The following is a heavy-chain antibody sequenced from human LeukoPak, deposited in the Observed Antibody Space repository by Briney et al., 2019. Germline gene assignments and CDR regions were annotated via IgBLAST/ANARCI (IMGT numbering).Heavy chain of an antibody. V-gene: IGHV4-34*01. D-gene: IGHD3-10*01. Sequence: SETLSLTCTVSDDSITMYYWSWIRQPPGKGLEWIGEINHSGSTNYNPSLKSRVTISVDTSKNQFSLKLSSVTAADTAVYYCAREPAKITKKPYYMDVWGKGTTVTVSS. CDR3: AREPAKITKKPYYMDV. CDR1: DDSITMYY. J-gene: IGHJ6*03. CDR2: INHSGST.